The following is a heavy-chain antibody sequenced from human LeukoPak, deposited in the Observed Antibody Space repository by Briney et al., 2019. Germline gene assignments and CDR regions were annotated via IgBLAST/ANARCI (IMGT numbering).Heavy chain of an antibody. CDR1: GFTFDYSA. V-gene: IGHV3-23*01. J-gene: IGHJ4*02. CDR3: VKGGFTYYDD. CDR2: INTGDIT. D-gene: IGHD3-22*01. Sequence: PGESLRLSCAASGFTFDYSAMTWVRAAPEKGLEWVSTINTGDITFYANSVKGRFTISRDNSKNALFLQMNSQRAEDTAIYYCVKGGFTYYDDWGQGTLVTVSS.